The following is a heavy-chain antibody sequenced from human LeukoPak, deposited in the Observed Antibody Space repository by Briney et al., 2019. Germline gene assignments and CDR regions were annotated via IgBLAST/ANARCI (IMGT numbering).Heavy chain of an antibody. CDR2: INQDGSVI. Sequence: PGGSLRLSCAASGFTFSRYWMSWVRQAPGKGLEWVANINQDGSVIYYVDSVKGRFTISRDNAKNSLYLQMNSLRAEDTAVYYCARQGNYYALDYWGQGTLVTVSS. CDR3: ARQGNYYALDY. V-gene: IGHV3-7*01. CDR1: GFTFSRYW. J-gene: IGHJ4*02. D-gene: IGHD1-26*01.